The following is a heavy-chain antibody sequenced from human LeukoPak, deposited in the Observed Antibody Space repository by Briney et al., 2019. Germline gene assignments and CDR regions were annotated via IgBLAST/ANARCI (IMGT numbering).Heavy chain of an antibody. D-gene: IGHD3-22*01. J-gene: IGHJ4*02. CDR2: IWYDGSNK. Sequence: GRSLRLSRAASGFTFSSYGMHWVRQAPGKGLEWVAVIWYDGSNKYYADSVKGRFTISRDNSKNTLYLQMNSLRAEDTAVYYCARGYNYYDSSGYQLLVGYYFDYWGQGTLVTVSS. V-gene: IGHV3-33*01. CDR3: ARGYNYYDSSGYQLLVGYYFDY. CDR1: GFTFSSYG.